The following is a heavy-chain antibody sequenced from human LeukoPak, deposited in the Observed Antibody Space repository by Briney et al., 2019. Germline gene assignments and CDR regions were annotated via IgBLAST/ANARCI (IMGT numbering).Heavy chain of an antibody. CDR3: ARDRGVVPAAPGLGMDV. J-gene: IGHJ6*02. CDR2: IYYSGST. D-gene: IGHD2-2*01. CDR1: GGSVSSGSYY. Sequence: PSETLSLTCTVSGGSVSSGSYYWSWIRQPPGKGLEWIGYIYYSGSTNYNPSLKSRVTISVDKSKNQFSLKLSSVTAADTAVYYCARDRGVVPAAPGLGMDVWGQGTTVTVSS. V-gene: IGHV4-61*01.